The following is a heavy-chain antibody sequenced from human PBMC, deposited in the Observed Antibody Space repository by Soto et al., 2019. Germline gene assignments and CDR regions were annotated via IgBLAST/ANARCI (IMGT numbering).Heavy chain of an antibody. CDR3: ARWPLNEGYYYYGMDV. CDR2: IIPLFGTA. Sequence: QVQLVQSGAEVKKPGSSVTVSCKASGGTFSSYAISWVRQAPGQGLEWMGGIIPLFGTANYAQKFQGRVTITADKSTSTAYMELSSLRSEDTAVYYCARWPLNEGYYYYGMDVWGQGTTVTVSS. V-gene: IGHV1-69*06. J-gene: IGHJ6*02. D-gene: IGHD2-8*01. CDR1: GGTFSSYA.